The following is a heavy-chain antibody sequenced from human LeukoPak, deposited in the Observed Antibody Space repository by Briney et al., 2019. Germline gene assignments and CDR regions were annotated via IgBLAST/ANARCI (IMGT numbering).Heavy chain of an antibody. D-gene: IGHD4-17*01. Sequence: PSETLSLTCTVSGGSISSSSYYWGWIRQPPGKGLGWIGSIYYSGSTYYNPSLKSRVTISVDTSKNQFSLKLSSVTAADTAVYYCARDSIRFAFDIWGQGTMVTVSS. CDR2: IYYSGST. V-gene: IGHV4-39*07. J-gene: IGHJ3*02. CDR1: GGSISSSSYY. CDR3: ARDSIRFAFDI.